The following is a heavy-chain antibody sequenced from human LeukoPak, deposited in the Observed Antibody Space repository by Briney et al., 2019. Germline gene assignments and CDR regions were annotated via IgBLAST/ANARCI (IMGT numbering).Heavy chain of an antibody. CDR3: VRLRRNSDRSGYYYYYDY. CDR1: GYTFSDFS. Sequence: PGGSLRLSCAASGYTFSDFSVNWVRHAPGKGLEWVSSISVRSNYRYYADSVRGRFTISRDDARDSLFLQMNSLRAEDTAVYFCVRLRRNSDRSGYYYYYDYWGQGTLVTVSS. D-gene: IGHD3-22*01. V-gene: IGHV3-21*01. CDR2: ISVRSNYR. J-gene: IGHJ4*02.